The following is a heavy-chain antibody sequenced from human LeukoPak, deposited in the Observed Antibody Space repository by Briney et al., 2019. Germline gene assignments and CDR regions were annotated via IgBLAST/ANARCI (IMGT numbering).Heavy chain of an antibody. Sequence: ASVKVSCKASGYTFTGYYMHWVRQAPGQGLEWMGWINPNSGGTNYAPKFQGRVTMTRDTFISTAYMELSRLRSDDTAVYYCARPYSSSWGFQHWGQGTLVTVSS. CDR3: ARPYSSSWGFQH. CDR2: INPNSGGT. CDR1: GYTFTGYY. V-gene: IGHV1-2*02. J-gene: IGHJ1*01. D-gene: IGHD6-13*01.